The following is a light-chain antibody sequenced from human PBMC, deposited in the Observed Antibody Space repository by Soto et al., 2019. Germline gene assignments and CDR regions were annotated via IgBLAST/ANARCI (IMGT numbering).Light chain of an antibody. V-gene: IGKV3-15*01. CDR2: GAS. Sequence: LMTQSPATLSVSPGETATLSCRASQSIRSNLAWYQQKPGKAPRLLIYGASTRATGIPGRFSGSGSGTEFTLTISSLQFEDFAVYYCHQYKNWPRTFGQGTKVDIK. CDR3: HQYKNWPRT. J-gene: IGKJ1*01. CDR1: QSIRSN.